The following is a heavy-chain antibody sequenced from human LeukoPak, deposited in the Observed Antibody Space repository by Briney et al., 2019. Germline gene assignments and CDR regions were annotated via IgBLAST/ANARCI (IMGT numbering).Heavy chain of an antibody. Sequence: SVKVSFKASGGTFSSYAISWVRQAPGQGLEWMGRIIPILGIANYAQKFQGRVTITADKSTSTAYMELSSLRSEDTAVYYCARTALVEMATFDYWGQGTLVTVSS. D-gene: IGHD5-24*01. J-gene: IGHJ4*02. CDR1: GGTFSSYA. CDR2: IIPILGIA. CDR3: ARTALVEMATFDY. V-gene: IGHV1-69*04.